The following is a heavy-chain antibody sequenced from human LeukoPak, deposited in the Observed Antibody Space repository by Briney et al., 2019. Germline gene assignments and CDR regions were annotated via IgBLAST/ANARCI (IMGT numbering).Heavy chain of an antibody. CDR3: AKDMGYSYGQLPFDY. CDR2: ISWNSGSI. D-gene: IGHD5-18*01. CDR1: GFTFDDYA. Sequence: GGSLRLSCAASGFTFDDYAMHWVRQAPGKGLEWVSGISWNSGSIGYADSVKGRFTISRDNAKNSLYLQMNSLRAEDTALYYCAKDMGYSYGQLPFDYWGQGTLVTVSS. V-gene: IGHV3-9*01. J-gene: IGHJ4*02.